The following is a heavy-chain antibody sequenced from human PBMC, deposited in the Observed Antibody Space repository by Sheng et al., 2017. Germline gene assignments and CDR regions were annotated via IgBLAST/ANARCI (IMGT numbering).Heavy chain of an antibody. CDR3: ARGELSGWYGIDY. D-gene: IGHD6-19*01. J-gene: IGHJ4*02. Sequence: QVQLVESGGGVVQPGRSLRLSCAASGFTFSSYAMHWVRQAPGKGLEWVAVISYDGSNKYYADSVKGRFTISRDNSKNTLYLQMNSLRAEDTAVYYCARGELSGWYGIDYWGQGTLVTVSS. V-gene: IGHV3-30*04. CDR1: GFTFSSYA. CDR2: ISYDGSNK.